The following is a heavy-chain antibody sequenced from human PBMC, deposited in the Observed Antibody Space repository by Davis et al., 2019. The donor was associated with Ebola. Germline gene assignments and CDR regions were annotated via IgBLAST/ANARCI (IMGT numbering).Heavy chain of an antibody. V-gene: IGHV1-18*01. CDR2: ISAYNGNT. CDR3: ARGITMVQGVTPFDY. CDR1: GYTFTSYG. J-gene: IGHJ4*02. Sequence: AASVKVSCKASGYTFTSYGISWVRQAPGQGLEWMGWISAYNGNTNYAQKLRGRVTMTTDTSTSTAYMELRSLRSDDTAVYYCARGITMVQGVTPFDYWGQGTRVTVSS. D-gene: IGHD3-10*01.